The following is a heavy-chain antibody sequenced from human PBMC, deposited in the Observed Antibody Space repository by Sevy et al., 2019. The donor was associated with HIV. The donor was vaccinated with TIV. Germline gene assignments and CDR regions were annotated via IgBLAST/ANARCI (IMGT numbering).Heavy chain of an antibody. CDR1: GFTFGDYT. J-gene: IGHJ4*02. V-gene: IGHV3-49*04. CDR3: TRLSGF. Sequence: GGSLRLSCTASGFTFGDYTMSWVRQAPGNGLEWVGFIRSKTSGGTTEYAASVKNRFTISRDDSKSIAYLQMNSLKIEDTAVYYCTRLSGFWGQGTLVTVSS. D-gene: IGHD3-16*02. CDR2: IRSKTSGGTT.